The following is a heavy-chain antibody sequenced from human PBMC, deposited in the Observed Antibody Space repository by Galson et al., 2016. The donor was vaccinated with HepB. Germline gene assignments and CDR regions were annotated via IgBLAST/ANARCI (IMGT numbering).Heavy chain of an antibody. CDR2: IKEDGSEK. D-gene: IGHD4-23*01. CDR3: ARVFGADYGGIWFSDL. V-gene: IGHV3-7*01. J-gene: IGHJ2*01. CDR1: GFILTNYW. Sequence: SLRLSCAVSGFILTNYWMTWVRQAPGKGLEWVAIIKEDGSEKYYVGSVEGRFTISRDNPKNSVCLQMTSLRAEDTALYYCARVFGADYGGIWFSDLWGRGTLVTVSS.